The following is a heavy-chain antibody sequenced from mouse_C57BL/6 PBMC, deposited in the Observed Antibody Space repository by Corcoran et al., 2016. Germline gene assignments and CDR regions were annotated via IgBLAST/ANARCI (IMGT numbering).Heavy chain of an antibody. CDR3: ARKGTTVVEDGFAY. V-gene: IGHV9-3*01. Sequence: QIQLVQSGPELKKPGATVKISCKASGYTFTTYGMSWVKQAPGKGLKWMGWINTYSGVPTYADDFKGRFAFSLETSASTAYLQINNLKNEDTATYVCARKGTTVVEDGFAYWGQGTLVTVSA. J-gene: IGHJ3*01. CDR1: GYTFTTYG. D-gene: IGHD1-1*01. CDR2: INTYSGVP.